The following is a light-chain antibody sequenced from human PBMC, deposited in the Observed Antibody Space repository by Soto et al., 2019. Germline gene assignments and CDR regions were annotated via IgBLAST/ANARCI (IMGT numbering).Light chain of an antibody. J-gene: IGKJ2*01. Sequence: ETLMTQSPATLSVSPGETVTLSCRSSQDLHIDLAWYHQKPGQAPTLLIYGVSARAPVVPARFSGAGSGTEFTLTIRSLQSADFGVYYRQQYATWPRTFGQGTKVAIQ. CDR3: QQYATWPRT. CDR1: QDLHID. CDR2: GVS. V-gene: IGKV3-15*01.